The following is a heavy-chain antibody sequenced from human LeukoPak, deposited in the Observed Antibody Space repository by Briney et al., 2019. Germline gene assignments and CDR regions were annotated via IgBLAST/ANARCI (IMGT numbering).Heavy chain of an antibody. CDR3: ARDPQSEAYFDY. CDR1: GGSISTYY. Sequence: SGTLSLTCTVSGGSISTYYWSWIRQPPGKGLEWIGYIYYSGSTNYNPSLKSRVTISVDTSKNQFSLKLSSVTAADTAVYYCARDPQSEAYFDYWGQGTLVTVSS. CDR2: IYYSGST. V-gene: IGHV4-59*01. J-gene: IGHJ4*02.